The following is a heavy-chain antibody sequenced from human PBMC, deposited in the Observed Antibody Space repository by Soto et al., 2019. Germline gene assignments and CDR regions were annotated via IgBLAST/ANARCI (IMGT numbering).Heavy chain of an antibody. CDR1: GYTFTSYG. J-gene: IGHJ4*02. D-gene: IGHD1-26*01. CDR2: ISAYNGNT. V-gene: IGHV1-18*01. CDR3: ARDSTPQSYSGSYYSYWLLTDY. Sequence: ASVKVSCKASGYTFTSYGISWVRQAPGQGLEWMGWISAYNGNTNYAQKLQGRVTMTTDTSTSTAYMELRSLRSDDTAVYYCARDSTPQSYSGSYYSYWLLTDYWGQGTLVTVSS.